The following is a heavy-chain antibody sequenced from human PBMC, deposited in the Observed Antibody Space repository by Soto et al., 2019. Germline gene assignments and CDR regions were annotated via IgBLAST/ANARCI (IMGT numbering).Heavy chain of an antibody. CDR2: ISAYNGNT. J-gene: IGHJ6*02. Sequence: QVQLVPSGAEVKKPGASVKVSCKASGYTFTSYGISWVRQAPGQGLEWMGWISAYNGNTNYAQKLQGRVTMTTDTSTRTDYMELRSLRSDDPAVYYCARDGYYDRSGPDHNYNYYYGMDVWGQGTTVSVSS. CDR3: ARDGYYDRSGPDHNYNYYYGMDV. D-gene: IGHD3-22*01. V-gene: IGHV1-18*01. CDR1: GYTFTSYG.